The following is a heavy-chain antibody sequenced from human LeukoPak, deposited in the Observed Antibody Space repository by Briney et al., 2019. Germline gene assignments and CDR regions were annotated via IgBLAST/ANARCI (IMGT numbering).Heavy chain of an antibody. V-gene: IGHV5-51*01. J-gene: IGHJ4*02. CDR3: ARRRYSSGAYFDY. Sequence: GESLKISCKGSGYSFTGYWIGGVRQMPGKGLEWMGIIYPGDSDTRDSPSFQGQVTISADKCISPAYLRESRPKHSPPAMYLRARRRYSSGAYFDYCGERTLVTVSS. CDR2: IYPGDSDT. CDR1: GYSFTGYW. D-gene: IGHD6-19*01.